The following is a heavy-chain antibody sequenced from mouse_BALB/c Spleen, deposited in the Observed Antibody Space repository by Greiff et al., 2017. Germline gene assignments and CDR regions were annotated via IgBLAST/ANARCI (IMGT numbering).Heavy chain of an antibody. CDR2: IDPENGNT. CDR1: GFNIKDYY. J-gene: IGHJ3*01. V-gene: IGHV14-1*02. Sequence: VQLQQSGAELVRPGALVKLSCKASGFNIKDYYMHWVKQRPEQGLEWIGWIDPENGNTIYDPKFQGKASITADTSSNTAYLQLSSLTSEDTAVYYCAREGGSSYWFAYWGQGTLVTVSA. D-gene: IGHD1-1*01. CDR3: AREGGSSYWFAY.